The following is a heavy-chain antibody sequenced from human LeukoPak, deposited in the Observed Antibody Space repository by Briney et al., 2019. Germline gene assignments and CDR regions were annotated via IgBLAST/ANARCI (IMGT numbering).Heavy chain of an antibody. J-gene: IGHJ3*02. V-gene: IGHV3-48*04. CDR3: ARVGRAITAAGFGAFDI. Sequence: GGSLRLSCAASGFTFSSYGMHWVRQAPGKGLEWVSYIGTSGSSIYYADSVKGRFTISRDNAKKSFYLQMNSLRAEDTAMYYCARVGRAITAAGFGAFDIWGQGTMVIVSS. D-gene: IGHD6-13*01. CDR2: IGTSGSSI. CDR1: GFTFSSYG.